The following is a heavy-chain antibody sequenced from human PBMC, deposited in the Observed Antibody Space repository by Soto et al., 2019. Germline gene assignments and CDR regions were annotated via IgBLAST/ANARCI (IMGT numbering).Heavy chain of an antibody. CDR3: ARLGGYYQAFDS. CDR2: IYYSGST. D-gene: IGHD3-22*01. CDR1: GGSISSGNYY. V-gene: IGHV4-30-4*08. Sequence: SETLSLTRTVSGGSISSGNYYWSWIRQHPGKGLEWIGYIYYSGSTSYNPSLKSRVTISVDSSKNQFSLKLDSVTAADTAVYYCARLGGYYQAFDSWGQGTLVTVSS. J-gene: IGHJ4*02.